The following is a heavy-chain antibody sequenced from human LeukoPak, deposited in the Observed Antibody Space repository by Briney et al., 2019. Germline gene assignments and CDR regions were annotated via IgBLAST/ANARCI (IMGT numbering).Heavy chain of an antibody. D-gene: IGHD4-17*01. J-gene: IGHJ4*02. CDR2: INPNSGGS. Sequence: ASVKVSCKASGYIFTDYYMQWVRQAPGQGLEWMGRINPNSGGSNYAREFQGRVTMTRDTSINTAYMELNRLRSDDTAVYYCARGSGYGDSPGLHWGQGTLVTVSS. V-gene: IGHV1-2*06. CDR1: GYIFTDYY. CDR3: ARGSGYGDSPGLH.